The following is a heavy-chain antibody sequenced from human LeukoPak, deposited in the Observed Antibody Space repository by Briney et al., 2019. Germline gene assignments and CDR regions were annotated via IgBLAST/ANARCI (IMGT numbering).Heavy chain of an antibody. V-gene: IGHV3-23*01. CDR3: AKPAKTDYADY. J-gene: IGHJ4*02. CDR2: ISGSGGNT. CDR1: GFTFSSHG. D-gene: IGHD1-14*01. Sequence: PGGSLRLSCAASGFTFSSHGMNWVRQAPGKGLEWVSAISGSGGNTYYADSVKGRFTISRDNSKNTLYLQMNSLRAEDTALYYCAKPAKTDYADYWGQGTLVTVSS.